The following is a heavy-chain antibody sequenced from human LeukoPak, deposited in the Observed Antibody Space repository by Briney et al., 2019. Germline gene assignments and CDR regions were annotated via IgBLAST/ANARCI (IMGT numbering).Heavy chain of an antibody. CDR2: IFTSGST. CDR1: GGSFSGYY. V-gene: IGHV4-59*10. CDR3: ARVRRWFGEAGDQYYMDV. Sequence: SETLSLTCAVYGGSFSGYYWSWIRQPAGKGLEWIGRIFTSGSTNYNPSLKSRLTMSVDTSKNQFSLKLTSVTAADTAVYYCARVRRWFGEAGDQYYMDVWGKGTTVTISS. D-gene: IGHD3-10*01. J-gene: IGHJ6*03.